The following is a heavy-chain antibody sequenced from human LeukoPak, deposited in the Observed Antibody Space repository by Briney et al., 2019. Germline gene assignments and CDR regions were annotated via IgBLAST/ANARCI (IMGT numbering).Heavy chain of an antibody. V-gene: IGHV3-21*01. CDR3: ARDVEPTVTGGDDY. CDR1: GFTFSSYS. D-gene: IGHD4-17*01. J-gene: IGHJ4*02. CDR2: ISSSSSYI. Sequence: PGGSLRLSCAASGFTFSSYSMNWVRQAPGKGLEWVSSISSSSSYIYYADSVKGRFTISRDNAKNSLYLQMNSRRAEDTAVYYCARDVEPTVTGGDDYWGQGTLVTVSS.